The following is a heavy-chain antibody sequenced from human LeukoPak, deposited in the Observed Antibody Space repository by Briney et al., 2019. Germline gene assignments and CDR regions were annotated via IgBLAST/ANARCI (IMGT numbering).Heavy chain of an antibody. J-gene: IGHJ4*02. CDR3: ARGYYYGSGSPSY. CDR1: GFSFSSYS. V-gene: IGHV3-21*01. CDR2: ISSSSSYI. D-gene: IGHD3-10*01. Sequence: SGGSLRLSFAASGFSFSSYSMNWVRQAPGKGLEWVSSISSSSSYIYYADSVKGRFTISRDNAKNSLYLQMNSLRAEDTAVYYCARGYYYGSGSPSYWGQGTLVTVSS.